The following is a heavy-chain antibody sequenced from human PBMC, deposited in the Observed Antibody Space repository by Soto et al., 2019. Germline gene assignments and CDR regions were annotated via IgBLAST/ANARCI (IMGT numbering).Heavy chain of an antibody. Sequence: SETLSLTCTVSGGSISSYYWSWIRQPPGKGLEWIGYIYYSGSTNYNPSLKSRVTISVDTSKNQFSLKLSSVTAADTAVYYCARSGSRDTGVYYYYGMDVWGQGTTVTVS. CDR2: IYYSGST. D-gene: IGHD2-15*01. V-gene: IGHV4-59*01. J-gene: IGHJ6*02. CDR1: GGSISSYY. CDR3: ARSGSRDTGVYYYYGMDV.